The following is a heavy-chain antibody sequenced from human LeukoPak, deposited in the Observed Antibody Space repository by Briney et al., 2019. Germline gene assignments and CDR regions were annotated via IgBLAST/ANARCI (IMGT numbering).Heavy chain of an antibody. V-gene: IGHV3-23*01. CDR3: AKDYGESVY. D-gene: IGHD3-10*01. J-gene: IGHJ4*02. CDR2: VSGSGGST. Sequence: GRSLRLSCAASGFTLSSYAMSWVRQAPGKGLEWVSAVSGSGGSTYYADSVKGRFTISRDNSKNTLYLQMNSLRAEDTAVYYCAKDYGESVYWGQGTLVTVSS. CDR1: GFTLSSYA.